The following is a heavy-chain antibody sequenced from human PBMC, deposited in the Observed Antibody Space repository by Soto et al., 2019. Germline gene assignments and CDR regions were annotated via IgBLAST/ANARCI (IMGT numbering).Heavy chain of an antibody. D-gene: IGHD3-10*01. V-gene: IGHV3-33*01. CDR1: EFTFSSHG. J-gene: IGHJ5*02. CDR2: IWYDGSNK. Sequence: GGSLRLPCAASEFTFSSHGMHRVLQAPGKGLEWVAVIWYDGSNKYYADSVQGRFTISRDNSKNTLYLQMNSLRAEDTAVYYCARDHDHYISLSGNWFDPLGQGTLVTGSS. CDR3: ARDHDHYISLSGNWFDP.